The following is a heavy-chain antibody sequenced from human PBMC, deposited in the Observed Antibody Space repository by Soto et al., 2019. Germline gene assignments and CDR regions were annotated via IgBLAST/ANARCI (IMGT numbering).Heavy chain of an antibody. CDR3: ARDSVLLWFGAYPDYWGYMDV. CDR2: INPSVGSR. Sequence: QVQLVQSGAEVKKSGASVKVSCKASGYTFTSYYMHWVRQAPGQGLEWMGVINPSVGSRSYPQKFQGRVTMTRDTSTSTVYMELSSLRSEDTAVYYCARDSVLLWFGAYPDYWGYMDVWGKGTTVTVSS. J-gene: IGHJ6*03. D-gene: IGHD3-10*01. CDR1: GYTFTSYY. V-gene: IGHV1-46*01.